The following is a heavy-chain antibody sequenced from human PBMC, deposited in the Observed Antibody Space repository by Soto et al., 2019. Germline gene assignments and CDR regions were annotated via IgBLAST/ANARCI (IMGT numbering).Heavy chain of an antibody. V-gene: IGHV3-9*01. D-gene: IGHD6-13*01. CDR3: AKDTYPRIAAAVY. CDR2: ISWNSGSI. Sequence: EVQLVESGGGLVQPGRSLRLSCAASGFTFDDYAMHWVRQAPGKGLEWVSGISWNSGSIGYADSVKGRFTISRDNAKNSLYLQMTSLRAKDTALYYCAKDTYPRIAAAVYWGQGTLVTVSS. CDR1: GFTFDDYA. J-gene: IGHJ4*02.